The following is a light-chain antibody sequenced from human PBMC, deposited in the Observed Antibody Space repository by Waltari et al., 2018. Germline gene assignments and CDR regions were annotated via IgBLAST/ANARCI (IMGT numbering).Light chain of an antibody. Sequence: DIQMTQSPSTLSASVGDRVTITCRASQSISSWLAWYQQKQGKAPKLLIYKSSSLESGVTSRFSGGGSGTEFTLTISSLQPDDFATYYCQQYNSYSTFGQGTKLEIK. CDR1: QSISSW. CDR3: QQYNSYST. V-gene: IGKV1-5*03. CDR2: KSS. J-gene: IGKJ2*01.